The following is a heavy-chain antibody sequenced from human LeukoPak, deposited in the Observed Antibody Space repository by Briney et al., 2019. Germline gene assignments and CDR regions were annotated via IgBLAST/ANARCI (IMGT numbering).Heavy chain of an antibody. D-gene: IGHD4-23*01. CDR2: VSTSGVGT. CDR3: AKNIGGFDY. V-gene: IGHV3-23*01. Sequence: GGSLRLSCAASGFTFSSFAVSWIRQAPGKGLEWVSSVSTSGVGTYYADSVRGRFTISRDNSKNTLYLQMNSLRAEDTAVYYCAKNIGGFDYWGQGTLVTVSS. CDR1: GFTFSSFA. J-gene: IGHJ4*02.